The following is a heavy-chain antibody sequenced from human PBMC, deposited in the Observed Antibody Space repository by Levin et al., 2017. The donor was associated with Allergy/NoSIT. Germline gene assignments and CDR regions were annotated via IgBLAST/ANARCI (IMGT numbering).Heavy chain of an antibody. V-gene: IGHV3-20*04. D-gene: IGHD1-26*01. J-gene: IGHJ4*02. CDR3: ARDVSGSFSFDY. CDR2: INWNGGST. Sequence: AGGSLRLSCAASGFTFDDYGMSWVRQAPGKGLEWVSGINWNGGSTGYADSVKGRFTISRDNAKNSLYLQMNSLRAEDTAVYYCARDVSGSFSFDYWGKGTLVTGSS. CDR1: GFTFDDYG.